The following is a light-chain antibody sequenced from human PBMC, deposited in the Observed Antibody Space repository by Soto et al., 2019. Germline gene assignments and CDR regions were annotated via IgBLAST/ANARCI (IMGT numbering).Light chain of an antibody. CDR1: SSDVGGYNY. CDR2: DVT. V-gene: IGLV2-11*01. J-gene: IGLJ1*01. Sequence: QSALTQPRSVSGSPGQSVTISCTGTSSDVGGYNYVSWYQQHPDKAPKVMIYDVTKRPSGVPDRFSGSKSGNTASLTISGLQAEDEADYYCCSYASSYIYVFGTG. CDR3: CSYASSYIYV.